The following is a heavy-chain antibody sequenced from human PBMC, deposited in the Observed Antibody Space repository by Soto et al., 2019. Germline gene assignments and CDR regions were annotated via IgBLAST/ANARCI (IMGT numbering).Heavy chain of an antibody. D-gene: IGHD3-22*01. J-gene: IGHJ6*02. CDR1: GFTFSSYA. CDR3: AREVRYYDDSSGYYYYYYGMDV. CDR2: ISGSGGST. V-gene: IGHV3-23*01. Sequence: EVQLLESGGGLVQPGGSLRLSCAASGFTFSSYAMSWVRQAPGKGLEWVSAISGSGGSTYYADSVKGRFTISRDNSKNTLYLQMNSLRAEDTAVYYCAREVRYYDDSSGYYYYYYGMDVWGQGTTVTVSS.